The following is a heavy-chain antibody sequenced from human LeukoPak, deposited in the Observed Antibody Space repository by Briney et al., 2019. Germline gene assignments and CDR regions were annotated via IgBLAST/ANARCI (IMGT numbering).Heavy chain of an antibody. V-gene: IGHV3-74*01. D-gene: IGHD3-22*01. CDR2: INSDGSSI. CDR1: GFTFSSYW. CDR3: AREGGYYDSSGYFSYLDY. J-gene: IGHJ4*02. Sequence: GGSLRLSCAASGFTFSSYWMHWVRQAPGKGLVWVSRINSDGSSISYADSVKGRFTISRDNAKNTLYLQMNSLRAKDTAVYYCAREGGYYDSSGYFSYLDYWGQGTLVTVSS.